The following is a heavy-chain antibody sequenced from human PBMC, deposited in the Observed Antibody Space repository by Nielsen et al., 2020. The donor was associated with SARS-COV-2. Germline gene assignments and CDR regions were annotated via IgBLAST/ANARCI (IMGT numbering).Heavy chain of an antibody. CDR3: AKDSGSGLAD. V-gene: IGHV3-9*01. J-gene: IGHJ4*02. D-gene: IGHD6-19*01. CDR1: GFTFDDYA. Sequence: SLKISCAASGFTFDDYAMHWVRQAPGKGLEWVSGISWNSGSIGYADSVKGRFTISRDNAKNSLYLQMNSLRAEDTAVYYCAKDSGSGLADWGQGTLVTVSS. CDR2: ISWNSGSI.